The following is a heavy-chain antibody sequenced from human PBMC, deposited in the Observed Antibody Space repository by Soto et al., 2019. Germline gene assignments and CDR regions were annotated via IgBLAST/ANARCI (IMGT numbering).Heavy chain of an antibody. CDR2: ISSSSSYI. V-gene: IGHV3-21*01. CDR1: GFTFSSYS. Sequence: GGSLRLSCAASGFTFSSYSMNWVRQAPGKGLEWVSSISSSSSYIYYADSVKGRFTISRDNAKNSLYLQMNSLRAEDTAVYYCARSRYYDFWSGRYYGMDVWGQGTTVTVSS. J-gene: IGHJ6*02. CDR3: ARSRYYDFWSGRYYGMDV. D-gene: IGHD3-3*01.